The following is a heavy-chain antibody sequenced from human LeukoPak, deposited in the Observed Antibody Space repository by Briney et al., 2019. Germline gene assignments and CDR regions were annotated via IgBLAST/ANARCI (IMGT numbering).Heavy chain of an antibody. CDR3: AKDVYDFWSGYYPYYFDY. CDR2: ISGSGGST. D-gene: IGHD3-3*01. CDR1: GFTFSSYA. Sequence: PGGSLRLSCAASGFTFSSYAMSWVRQAPGKGLERVSPISGSGGSTYYADSVKGRFTISRDNSKNTLYLQMNSLRDEDTAVYYCAKDVYDFWSGYYPYYFDYWGQGTLVTVSS. J-gene: IGHJ4*02. V-gene: IGHV3-23*01.